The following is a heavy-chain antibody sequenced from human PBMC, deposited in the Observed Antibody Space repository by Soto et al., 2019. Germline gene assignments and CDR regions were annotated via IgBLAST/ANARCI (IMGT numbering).Heavy chain of an antibody. CDR2: IYSGGST. D-gene: IGHD2-8*01. CDR3: ARGRNPWYWFDP. J-gene: IGHJ5*02. V-gene: IGHV3-53*01. Sequence: EVQLVESGGGLIQPGGSLRLSCAASGLTVSSNYMSWVRQAPGKGLEWVSVIYSGGSTYYADSVKGRFTISRDNPKNTLYLQMNSLRAEDTAVYYCARGRNPWYWFDPWGQGTLVTVSS. CDR1: GLTVSSNY.